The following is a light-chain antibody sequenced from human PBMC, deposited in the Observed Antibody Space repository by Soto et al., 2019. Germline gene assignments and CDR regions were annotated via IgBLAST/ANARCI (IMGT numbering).Light chain of an antibody. J-gene: IGLJ3*02. CDR2: GNS. CDR3: QSYDSSLSGSV. CDR1: SSNIGAGYD. V-gene: IGLV1-40*01. Sequence: QDVLTQPPSVSGAPGQRVTISCTGSSSNIGAGYDVHWYQQLPGTAPKLLIYGNSNRPSGVPDRFSGSKSGTSASLAITGLKAEDEADYYCQSYDSSLSGSVFGGGTKLTVL.